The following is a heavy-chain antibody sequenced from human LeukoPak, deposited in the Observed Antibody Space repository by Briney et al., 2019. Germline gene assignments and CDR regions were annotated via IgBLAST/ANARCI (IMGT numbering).Heavy chain of an antibody. D-gene: IGHD2-2*01. CDR3: ARAGIVVVPAARPNNWFDP. CDR1: GGSFSGYY. J-gene: IGHJ5*02. V-gene: IGHV4-34*01. CDR2: INHSGST. Sequence: SETLSLTCAVYGGSFSGYYWSWIRQPPGKGLEWIGEINHSGSTNYNPSLKSRVTISVDTSKNQFSLKLSSVTAADTAVYYCARAGIVVVPAARPNNWFDPWAREPWSPSPQ.